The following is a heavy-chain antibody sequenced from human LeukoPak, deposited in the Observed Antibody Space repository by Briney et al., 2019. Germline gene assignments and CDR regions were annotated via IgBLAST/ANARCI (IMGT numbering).Heavy chain of an antibody. CDR1: GVSISSYY. CDR2: IYYSGST. Sequence: SETPCLTCTVSGVSISSYYWSWIRQPPGKGLEWIGYIYYSGSTNYNPSLKSRVTISVDTSKNQFSLKLSSVTAADTAVYFCARVLYYDFWSGPHYFDSWGQGTLVTVSS. CDR3: ARVLYYDFWSGPHYFDS. D-gene: IGHD3-3*01. J-gene: IGHJ4*02. V-gene: IGHV4-59*01.